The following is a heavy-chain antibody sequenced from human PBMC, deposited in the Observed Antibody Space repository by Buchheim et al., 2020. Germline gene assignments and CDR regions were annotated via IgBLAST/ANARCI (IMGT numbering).Heavy chain of an antibody. CDR1: GGSISSSSYY. J-gene: IGHJ4*02. CDR2: IYYSGST. V-gene: IGHV4-39*01. Sequence: QVQLQESGPGLVKPSETLSLTCTVSGGSISSSSYYWGWIRQPPGKGLEWIGSIYYSGSTYYNPSLKSRVTISVDTSKNQFSLKLSSVTAADTAVYYCARHESITMLGGWGYFDYWGQGTL. D-gene: IGHD3-10*02. CDR3: ARHESITMLGGWGYFDY.